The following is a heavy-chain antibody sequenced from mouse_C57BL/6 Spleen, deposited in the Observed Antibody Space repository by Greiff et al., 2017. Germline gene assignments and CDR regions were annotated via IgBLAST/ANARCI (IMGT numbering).Heavy chain of an antibody. CDR3: TPYSNYGYFDV. CDR2: IDPENGDT. CDR1: GFNIKDDY. Sequence: EVQLQQSGAELVRPGASVKLSCTASGFNIKDDYMHWVKPRPEQGLEWIGWIDPENGDTEYASKFQGKATITAATSSNTAYLQLSSLTSEDTAVYYCTPYSNYGYFDVWGTGTTVTVSS. V-gene: IGHV14-4*01. D-gene: IGHD2-5*01. J-gene: IGHJ1*03.